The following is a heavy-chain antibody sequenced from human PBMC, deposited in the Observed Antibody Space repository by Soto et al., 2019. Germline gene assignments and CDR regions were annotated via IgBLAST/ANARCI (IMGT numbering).Heavy chain of an antibody. J-gene: IGHJ3*02. CDR1: GYSFTSYW. Sequence: GESLKISCKGSGYSFTSYWIGWVRQMPGKGLEWMGIIYPGDSDTRYSPSFQGQVTISADKSISTAYLQWSSLKASDTAMYYCARHPTPLRDYIWGSYRKTSDAFDIWGQGTMVTVSS. CDR2: IYPGDSDT. CDR3: ARHPTPLRDYIWGSYRKTSDAFDI. D-gene: IGHD3-16*02. V-gene: IGHV5-51*01.